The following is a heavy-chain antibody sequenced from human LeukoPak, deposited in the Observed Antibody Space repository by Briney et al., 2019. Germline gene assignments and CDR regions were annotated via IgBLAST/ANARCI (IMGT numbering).Heavy chain of an antibody. CDR1: GFTFSSYA. J-gene: IGHJ4*02. V-gene: IGHV3-23*01. CDR2: ISDSGGNT. Sequence: PGGSLRLSCAASGFTFSSYAMNTVRQAPGKGLEWVSSISDSGGNTYYADSVKGRFTISRDNSKNTLYLQMNSLRVEDTAVYYCAKDDDYYVSGSIDYWGQGTLVTVSS. CDR3: AKDDDYYVSGSIDY. D-gene: IGHD3-10*01.